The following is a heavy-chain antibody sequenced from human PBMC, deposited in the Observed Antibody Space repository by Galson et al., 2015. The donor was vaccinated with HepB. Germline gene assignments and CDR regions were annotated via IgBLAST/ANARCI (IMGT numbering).Heavy chain of an antibody. CDR1: GFTFSSYA. Sequence: SLRLSCAASGFTFSSYAMHWVRQAPGKGLEWVAVISYDGSNKYYADSVKGRFTISRDNSKNTLYLQMNSLRAEDTAVYYCARDARKKPYSSSSDRKPLNWFDPWGQGTLVTVSS. D-gene: IGHD6-6*01. J-gene: IGHJ5*02. CDR2: ISYDGSNK. CDR3: ARDARKKPYSSSSDRKPLNWFDP. V-gene: IGHV3-30-3*01.